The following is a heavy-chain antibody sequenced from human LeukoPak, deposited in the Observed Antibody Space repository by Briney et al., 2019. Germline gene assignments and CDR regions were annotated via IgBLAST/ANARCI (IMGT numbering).Heavy chain of an antibody. CDR1: GFTFSSYA. J-gene: IGHJ6*02. CDR2: ISYDGSNK. CDR3: ARASGMDV. V-gene: IGHV3-30*04. Sequence: GRSLRLSCAAPGFTFSSYAMHWVRQAPGKGLEWVAVISYDGSNKYYADSVKGRFTISRDNSKNTLYLQMNSLRAEDTAVYYCARASGMDVWGQGTTVTVSS.